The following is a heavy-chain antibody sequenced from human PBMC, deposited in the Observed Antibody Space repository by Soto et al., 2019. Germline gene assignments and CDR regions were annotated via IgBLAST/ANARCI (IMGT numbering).Heavy chain of an antibody. Sequence: QVQLVQSGAEVKKPGSSVKVSCKASGGTFSSYAISWVRQAPGQGLEWMGGIIPIPGTANYAQKFQGSVTITADASTSTAYMELSSLRSEDTPAYYSARSQGSSTSLEIYYYYYDGMDVWGQGTTVTVSS. J-gene: IGHJ6*02. CDR2: IIPIPGTA. CDR1: GGTFSSYA. V-gene: IGHV1-69*01. CDR3: ARSQGSSTSLEIYYYYYDGMDV. D-gene: IGHD2-2*01.